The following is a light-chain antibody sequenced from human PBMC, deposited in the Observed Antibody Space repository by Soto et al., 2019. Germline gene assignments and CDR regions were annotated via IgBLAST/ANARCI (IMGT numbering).Light chain of an antibody. CDR2: DVN. CDR1: SSDVGGYDY. CDR3: CSFSGTNTLYV. Sequence: SVLTQPRSVSGSPRQSVTISCTGTSSDVGGYDYVSWYQQHPGKAPKLILYDVNQRPSGVPDRFSGSKSGNAASLTISGLQSEDEADYYCCSFSGTNTLYVFGTGTKVTVL. J-gene: IGLJ1*01. V-gene: IGLV2-11*01.